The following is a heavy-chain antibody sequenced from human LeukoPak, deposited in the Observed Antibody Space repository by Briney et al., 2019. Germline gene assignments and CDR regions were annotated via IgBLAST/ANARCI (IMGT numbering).Heavy chain of an antibody. D-gene: IGHD3-10*01. CDR2: INHSGST. CDR3: ARGRSYYYGSGSLRGRTYYYGMDV. Sequence: PSETLSLTCAVYGGAFSGYYWSWIRQPPGKGLEWIGEINHSGSTNYNPSLNSRVTISVDTSNNQFSLQLRSVTAADTAVYYCARGRSYYYGSGSLRGRTYYYGMDVWGQGTTVTVSS. V-gene: IGHV4-34*01. J-gene: IGHJ6*02. CDR1: GGAFSGYY.